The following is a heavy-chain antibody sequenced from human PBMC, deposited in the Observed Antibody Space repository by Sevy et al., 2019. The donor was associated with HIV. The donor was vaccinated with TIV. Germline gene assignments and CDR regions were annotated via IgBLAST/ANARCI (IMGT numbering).Heavy chain of an antibody. D-gene: IGHD1-1*01. CDR1: GVTFSDYA. CDR3: AKAGGINWFYYYYGMDV. Sequence: GGSLRLSCAVSGVTFSDYAMSWVRQAPGKGLEWVSFISGFGDKTYYGDSVRGRFTISRDNSKNTLHLQMNSLRAEDTAVYYCAKAGGINWFYYYYGMDVWGQGTTVTVSS. CDR2: ISGFGDKT. J-gene: IGHJ6*02. V-gene: IGHV3-23*01.